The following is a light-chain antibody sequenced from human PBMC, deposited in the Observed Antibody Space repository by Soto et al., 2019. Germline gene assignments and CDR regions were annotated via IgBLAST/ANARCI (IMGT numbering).Light chain of an antibody. J-gene: IGKJ4*01. CDR2: WAS. CDR3: QQYYSTPLT. Sequence: IAQSSDSLAVFLGKRATINCKSSESVLYSSNNKNYLAWYQQKPGQPPKLLIYWASTRESGVPDRFSGSGSGTDFTLTISSLQAEDGAVYYCQQYYSTPLTFGGVTMVDVK. CDR1: ESVLYSSNNKNY. V-gene: IGKV4-1*01.